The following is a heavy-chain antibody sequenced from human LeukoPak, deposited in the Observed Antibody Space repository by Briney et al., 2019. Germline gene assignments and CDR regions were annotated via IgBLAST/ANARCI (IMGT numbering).Heavy chain of an antibody. J-gene: IGHJ4*02. V-gene: IGHV3-30-3*01. CDR3: AKDYRFYNV. CDR2: ISYDGSNK. CDR1: GFTFSSYA. D-gene: IGHD1-14*01. Sequence: GGSLRLSCAASGFTFSSYAMHWVRQAPGKGLEWVAVISYDGSNKYYADSVKGRFTISRDNSKKTLYLQMNSLRAEDTAVYYCAKDYRFYNVWGQGTLVTVSS.